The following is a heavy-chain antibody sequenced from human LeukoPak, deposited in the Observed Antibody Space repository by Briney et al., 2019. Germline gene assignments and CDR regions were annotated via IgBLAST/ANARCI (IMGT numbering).Heavy chain of an antibody. D-gene: IGHD6-13*01. CDR3: ARVRIAAPPKGGYYFDY. J-gene: IGHJ4*02. CDR1: GGTFSSYA. CDR2: IIPIFGTA. Sequence: GASVKVSCKASGGTFSSYAISWVRQAPGQGLEWMGGIIPIFGTANYAQKFQGRVTITADESTSTAYMELSSLRSEDTAVYYCARVRIAAPPKGGYYFDYWGQGTLVTVSS. V-gene: IGHV1-69*13.